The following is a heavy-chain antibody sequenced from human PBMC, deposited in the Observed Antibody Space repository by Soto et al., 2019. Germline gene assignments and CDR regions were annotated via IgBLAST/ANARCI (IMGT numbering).Heavy chain of an antibody. D-gene: IGHD3-10*01. CDR1: GYDFPGHW. V-gene: IGHV5-51*01. Sequence: EVQLVQSGAEVKKPGESLKISCKGSGYDFPGHWIAWVRQMPGKGLEWMGIIFPINSDTRYSPSFQGQVTISADKPINTAYLQWSSLRASDTAMYYCARFGAAAFHYNWFDLWGQGTLVTVSS. CDR3: ARFGAAAFHYNWFDL. CDR2: IFPINSDT. J-gene: IGHJ5*01.